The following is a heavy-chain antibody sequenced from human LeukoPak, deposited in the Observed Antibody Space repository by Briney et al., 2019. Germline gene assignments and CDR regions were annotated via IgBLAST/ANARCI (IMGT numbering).Heavy chain of an antibody. V-gene: IGHV4-38-2*02. Sequence: SETLSLTCTVSGYSISSGYYWGWIRQPPGKGLEWIGSIYHSGSTYYNPSLKSRVTISVDTSKNQFPLKLSSVTAADTAVYYCARGSDFFDPWGQGTLVTVSS. CDR2: IYHSGST. D-gene: IGHD2-21*02. CDR3: ARGSDFFDP. CDR1: GYSISSGYY. J-gene: IGHJ5*02.